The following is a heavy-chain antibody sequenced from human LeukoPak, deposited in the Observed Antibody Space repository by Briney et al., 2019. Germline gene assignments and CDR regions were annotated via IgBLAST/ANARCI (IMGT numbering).Heavy chain of an antibody. CDR1: GASVSNVGCY. D-gene: IGHD5-18*01. V-gene: IGHV4-61*08. Sequence: SDILSLTCTVSGASVSNVGCYWGWIRQPPGKGLEWIGCIHYSGSTNYNPSLKSRVTISIDTSKNQFSLKLRSVTAADTAVYFCARDPGHSYGYSFDYWGQGTLVTVSS. J-gene: IGHJ4*02. CDR2: IHYSGST. CDR3: ARDPGHSYGYSFDY.